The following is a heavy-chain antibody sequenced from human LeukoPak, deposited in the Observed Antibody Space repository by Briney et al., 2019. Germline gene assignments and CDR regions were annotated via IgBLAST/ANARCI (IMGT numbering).Heavy chain of an antibody. CDR3: ARAGYCSGGSCYLHPLFDY. CDR2: IYYSGST. J-gene: IGHJ4*02. D-gene: IGHD2-15*01. Sequence: SSETLSLTCTVSGGSISSGGYYWSWIRQHPGKGLEWIGYIYYSGSTYYNPSLKSRVTISVDTPKNQFSLKLSSVTAADTAVYYCARAGYCSGGSCYLHPLFDYWGQGTLVTVSS. CDR1: GGSISSGGYY. V-gene: IGHV4-31*03.